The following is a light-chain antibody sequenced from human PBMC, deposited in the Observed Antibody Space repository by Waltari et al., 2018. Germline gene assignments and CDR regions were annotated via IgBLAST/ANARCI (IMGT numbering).Light chain of an antibody. Sequence: DIQMTQSPSTLSASVGDRVTITCRASQSISPWLAWFQQKPGKAPTLLIYKASSLQSGVPSRFSGSGSGAEFNLTISSLQPDDFATYYCQQYNSYPYTFGQGTKLEI. CDR1: QSISPW. V-gene: IGKV1-5*03. CDR3: QQYNSYPYT. J-gene: IGKJ2*01. CDR2: KAS.